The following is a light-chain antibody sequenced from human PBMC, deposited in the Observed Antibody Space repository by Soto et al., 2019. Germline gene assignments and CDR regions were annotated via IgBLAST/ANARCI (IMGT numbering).Light chain of an antibody. CDR1: ALPKKY. V-gene: IGLV3-25*03. Sequence: SYELTQSPSVSVSPGQTARITCSGDALPKKYVYWYQLRPGQAPLLIVYKDNERPSGIPERFSGSSSGPTATLTINGVQAEDEADYYCQSIDGTGSLYVFGGGTKLTVL. J-gene: IGLJ1*01. CDR2: KDN. CDR3: QSIDGTGSLYV.